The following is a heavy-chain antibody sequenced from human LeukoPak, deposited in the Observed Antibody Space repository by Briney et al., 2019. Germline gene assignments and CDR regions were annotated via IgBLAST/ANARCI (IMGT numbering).Heavy chain of an antibody. Sequence: PGRSLRLSCAASGFTFSSYWMHWVRQAPGKELVWFSRINTYGSSTTYAASVKARFNISRDNAKNTLYLQMNSLRVEDTAVYFCARGWYYGMDVWGQGTTVIVSS. CDR1: GFTFSSYW. CDR2: INTYGSST. J-gene: IGHJ6*02. CDR3: ARGWYYGMDV. V-gene: IGHV3-74*01. D-gene: IGHD2-15*01.